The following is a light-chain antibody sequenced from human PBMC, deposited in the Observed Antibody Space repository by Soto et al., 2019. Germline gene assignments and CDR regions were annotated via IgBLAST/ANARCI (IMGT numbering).Light chain of an antibody. CDR1: QTIATY. CDR3: QQSYTAPLT. J-gene: IGKJ4*01. CDR2: AAS. Sequence: DIQMTQSPSSLSASVGDRVTITCRASQTIATYLNWYQHKPGRAPKLLIFAASSLHSGVPSRFSGSRSGTDFTLTVNSLQPEDFATYYCQQSYTAPLTFGGGTRVEI. V-gene: IGKV1-39*01.